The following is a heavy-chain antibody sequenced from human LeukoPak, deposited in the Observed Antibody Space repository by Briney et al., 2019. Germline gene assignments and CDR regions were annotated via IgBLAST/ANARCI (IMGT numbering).Heavy chain of an antibody. J-gene: IGHJ6*03. Sequence: GGSLRLSCAASGFTFSSYSMNWVRQAPGKGLEWVSSISSSSSYIYYADSVKGRFTISRDNAKNSLYLQMNSLRAEDTAVYYCARGRDTAMVSPVGYYYYYMDVWGKGTTVTVSS. D-gene: IGHD5-18*01. CDR3: ARGRDTAMVSPVGYYYYYMDV. CDR1: GFTFSSYS. CDR2: ISSSSSYI. V-gene: IGHV3-21*01.